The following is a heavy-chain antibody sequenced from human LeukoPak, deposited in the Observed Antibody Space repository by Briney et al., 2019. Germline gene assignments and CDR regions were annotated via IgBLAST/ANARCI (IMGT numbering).Heavy chain of an antibody. V-gene: IGHV4-34*01. CDR1: GGSFSGYY. Sequence: SETLSLICAVYGGSFSGYYWSWIRQPPGKGLEWIGEINHSGGTNYNPSLKSRVTISVDTSKNQFSLKLSSVTAADTAVYYCARGAQWPYVFYFDYWGQGTLVTVSS. CDR2: INHSGGT. CDR3: ARGAQWPYVFYFDY. J-gene: IGHJ4*02. D-gene: IGHD6-19*01.